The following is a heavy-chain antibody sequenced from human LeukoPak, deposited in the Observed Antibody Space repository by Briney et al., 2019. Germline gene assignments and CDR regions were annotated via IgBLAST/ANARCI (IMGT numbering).Heavy chain of an antibody. CDR2: IYSGDNT. V-gene: IGHV3-53*01. Sequence: PGGSLRLSCAASGFTVSSNYMSWVRQAPGKGLEWVSVIYSGDNTYYADSVKGRFTISRDNSKNTLYLQMNSLRAEDTAVYYCARVVSSGWYYFDFWGQGTLVTVCS. J-gene: IGHJ4*02. CDR3: ARVVSSGWYYFDF. CDR1: GFTVSSNY. D-gene: IGHD6-13*01.